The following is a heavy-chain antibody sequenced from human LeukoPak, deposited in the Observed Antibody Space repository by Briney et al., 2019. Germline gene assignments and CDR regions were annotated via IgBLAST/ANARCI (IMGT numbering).Heavy chain of an antibody. V-gene: IGHV3-7*01. CDR3: ARPSPVRKAFDI. D-gene: IGHD3-10*01. CDR1: GFTFNNYA. CDR2: IKQDGSEK. J-gene: IGHJ3*02. Sequence: PGGSLRLSCAASGFTFNNYAMHWVRQAPGKGLEWVANIKQDGSEKYYVDSVKGRFTISRDNAKNSLYLQMNSLRAEDTAVYYCARPSPVRKAFDIWGQGTMVTVSS.